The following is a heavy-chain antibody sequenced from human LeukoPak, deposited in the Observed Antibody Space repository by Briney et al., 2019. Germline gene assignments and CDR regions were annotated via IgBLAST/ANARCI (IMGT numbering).Heavy chain of an antibody. D-gene: IGHD4-17*01. Sequence: SETLSLTCAVYGGSFSGYYWSWIRQPPGKGLEWIGNIYHSGSAYYNPSLKSRVTISVDTSKNQFSLKLSSMTAADTAVYYCARDWGTTETTADYWGQGTLVTVSS. CDR1: GGSFSGYY. CDR2: IYHSGSA. J-gene: IGHJ4*02. V-gene: IGHV4-34*01. CDR3: ARDWGTTETTADY.